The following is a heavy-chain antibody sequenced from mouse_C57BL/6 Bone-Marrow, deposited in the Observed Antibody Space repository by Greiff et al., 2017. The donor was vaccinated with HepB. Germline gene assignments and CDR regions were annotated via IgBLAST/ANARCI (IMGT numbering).Heavy chain of an antibody. Sequence: QVQLQQPGAELVRPGSSVKLSCKASGYTFTSYWMHWVKQRPIQGLEWIGNIDPSDSETHYNQKFKDKATLTVDKSSSTAYMQLSSLTSEDSAVYYCASNYYGSSYVGGYYFDYWGQGTTLTVSS. CDR1: GYTFTSYW. CDR3: ASNYYGSSYVGGYYFDY. D-gene: IGHD1-1*01. V-gene: IGHV1-52*01. J-gene: IGHJ2*01. CDR2: IDPSDSET.